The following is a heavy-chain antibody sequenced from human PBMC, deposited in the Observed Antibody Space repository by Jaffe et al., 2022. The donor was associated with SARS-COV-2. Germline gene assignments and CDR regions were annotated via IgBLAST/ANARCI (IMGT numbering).Heavy chain of an antibody. CDR2: IYPGDSDT. D-gene: IGHD6-19*01. V-gene: IGHV5-51*01. J-gene: IGHJ6*02. CDR1: GYSFTSYW. CDR3: ARQAGNEWLVPRDYYYGMDV. Sequence: EVQLVQSGAEVKKPGESLKISCKGSGYSFTSYWIGWVRQMPGKGLEWMGIIYPGDSDTRYSPSFQGQVTISADKSISTAYLQWSSLKASDTAMYYCARQAGNEWLVPRDYYYGMDVWGQGTTVTVSS.